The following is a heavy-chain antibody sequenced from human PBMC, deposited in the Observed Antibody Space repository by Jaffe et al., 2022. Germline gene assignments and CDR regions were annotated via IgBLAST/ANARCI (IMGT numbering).Heavy chain of an antibody. CDR2: IYYSAST. CDR3: ARHRIGYCSGGSCPPSLSHCDY. D-gene: IGHD2-15*01. V-gene: IGHV4-39*01. CDR1: GGSISSSNYY. J-gene: IGHJ4*02. Sequence: QLQLQESGPGLVKPSETLSLTCTVSGGSISSSNYYWGWIRQSPGKGLEWIGSIYYSASTYYNPSLKSRVTISVDTSKNQFSLNLSSVTAADTAVYYCARHRIGYCSGGSCPPSLSHCDYWGQGTLVTVSS.